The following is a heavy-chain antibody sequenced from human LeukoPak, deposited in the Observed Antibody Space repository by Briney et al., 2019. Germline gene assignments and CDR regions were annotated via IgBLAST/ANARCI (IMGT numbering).Heavy chain of an antibody. D-gene: IGHD4-23*01. CDR2: IYYSGST. J-gene: IGHJ2*01. CDR1: GGSISGTTYY. V-gene: IGHV4-61*05. Sequence: SETLSLTCTVSGGSISGTTYYWSWIRQPPGKGLEWIGYIYYSGSTNYNPSLKSRVTISVDTSKNQFSLKLSSVTAADTAVYYCARHETPGRQFGYFDLWGRGTLVTVSS. CDR3: ARHETPGRQFGYFDL.